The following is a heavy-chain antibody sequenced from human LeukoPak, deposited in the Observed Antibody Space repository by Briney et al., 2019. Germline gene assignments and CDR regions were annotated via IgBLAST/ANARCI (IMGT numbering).Heavy chain of an antibody. D-gene: IGHD1/OR15-1a*01. Sequence: SQTLSLTCTVSGGSISSGSYYWSWIRQPAGKGLEWIGRIYTSGSTNYNPSLKSRVTISVDTSKNQFSLKLSSVIAADTAVYYCARGPSMAIGEHDYWGQGTLVTVSS. CDR3: ARGPSMAIGEHDY. V-gene: IGHV4-61*02. CDR2: IYTSGST. J-gene: IGHJ4*02. CDR1: GGSISSGSYY.